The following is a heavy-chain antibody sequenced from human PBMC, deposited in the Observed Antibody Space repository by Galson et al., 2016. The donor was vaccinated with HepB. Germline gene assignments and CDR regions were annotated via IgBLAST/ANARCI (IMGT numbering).Heavy chain of an antibody. V-gene: IGHV3-23*01. J-gene: IGHJ6*02. D-gene: IGHD2-2*02. Sequence: SLRLSCAASGFTFSSYTMSWVRQSPGGGLGWVSAVSGSGDGTYYAESAKGRLTISRDNSKNTVILQMNSLRAEDTAVYYGAKTDGAGYCTTTRCYNYGMDVWGQGTTVTVSS. CDR2: VSGSGDGT. CDR3: AKTDGAGYCTTTRCYNYGMDV. CDR1: GFTFSSYT.